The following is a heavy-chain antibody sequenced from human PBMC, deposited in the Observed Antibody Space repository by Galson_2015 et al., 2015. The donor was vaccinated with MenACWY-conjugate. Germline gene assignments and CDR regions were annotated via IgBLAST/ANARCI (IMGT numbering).Heavy chain of an antibody. CDR3: ARGGFTYGDAFDI. Sequence: QSGAEVKKPGESLKISCKGSGYSFTSYWIGWVRQMPGKGLKWMGIVYPGDSETRYSPSFQGQVTISADKSISTAYLQWSSLRASDTAMYYCARGGFTYGDAFDIWGQGTMVTVSS. CDR2: VYPGDSET. D-gene: IGHD5-18*01. CDR1: GYSFTSYW. V-gene: IGHV5-51*03. J-gene: IGHJ3*02.